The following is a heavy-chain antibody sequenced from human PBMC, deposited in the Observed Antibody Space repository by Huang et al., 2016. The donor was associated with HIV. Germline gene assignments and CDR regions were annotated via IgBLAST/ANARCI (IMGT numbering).Heavy chain of an antibody. J-gene: IGHJ3*02. CDR1: VGSITSSSYY. V-gene: IGHV4-39*01. CDR3: ARHFSYYDSSGYTPWDAFDI. Sequence: QLQLQGSGPGLVKPSETLSLTCTVSVGSITSSSYYWGWIRQPPGKGLEWVGSIYYGGSNDYNPSPRSRVTVSVDTSKNQFSLKLSSVTAADTAVYYCARHFSYYDSSGYTPWDAFDIWGQGTMVTVSS. CDR2: IYYGGSN. D-gene: IGHD3-22*01.